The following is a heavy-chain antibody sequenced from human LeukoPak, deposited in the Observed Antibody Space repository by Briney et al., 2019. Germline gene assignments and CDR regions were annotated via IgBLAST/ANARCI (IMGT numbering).Heavy chain of an antibody. CDR1: GYTFTSYG. V-gene: IGHV1-69*13. CDR2: IIPISGTA. J-gene: IGHJ6*02. CDR3: ARERRVVGANYYYYGMDV. Sequence: ASVKVSCKASGYTFTSYGISWVRQAPGQGLEWMGGIIPISGTANYAQKFQGRVTITADESTSTAYMELSSLRSEDTAVYYCARERRVVGANYYYYGMDVWGQGTTVTVSS. D-gene: IGHD1-26*01.